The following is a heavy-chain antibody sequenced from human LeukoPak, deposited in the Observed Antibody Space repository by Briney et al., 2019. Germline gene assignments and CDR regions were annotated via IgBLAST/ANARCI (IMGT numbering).Heavy chain of an antibody. CDR2: INPNSGGT. J-gene: IGHJ6*03. CDR1: GYTFTGYY. Sequence: GASVKVSCKASGYTFTGYYMHWVRQAPGQGLEWMGWINPNSGGTNYAQKFQGRVTMTRDTSISTAYMELSRLRSDDTAVYYCARGGYSYGLYYYYYMDVWGKGTTVTISS. D-gene: IGHD5-12*01. V-gene: IGHV1-2*02. CDR3: ARGGYSYGLYYYYYMDV.